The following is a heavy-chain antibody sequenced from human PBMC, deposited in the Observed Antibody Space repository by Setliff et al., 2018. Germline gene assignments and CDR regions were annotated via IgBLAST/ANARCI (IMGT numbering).Heavy chain of an antibody. CDR2: VDPEDGKT. CDR3: GTVRGGWSSILDY. D-gene: IGHD6-19*01. Sequence: ASVKVSCKASGYIFTDFYIYWVQQAPGKGLEWMGRVDPEDGKTKYAEKFQGRVIITADTSTDTAYMELSSLTPDDTAVYYCGTVRGGWSSILDYWGQGTLVTSPQ. CDR1: GYIFTDFY. V-gene: IGHV1-69-2*01. J-gene: IGHJ4*02.